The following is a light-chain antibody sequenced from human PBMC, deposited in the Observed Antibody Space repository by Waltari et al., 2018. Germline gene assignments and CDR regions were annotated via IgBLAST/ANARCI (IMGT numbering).Light chain of an antibody. CDR2: AKD. CDR1: SVRNSF. V-gene: IGLV3-19*01. J-gene: IGLJ3*02. CDR3: SCRDSGARL. Sequence: SSELTQDPAVSVALGQTVRITCKGDSVRNSFASWYQQKPGLAPLLILYAKDNRPSGIPARFSGSSSGNTASLTIAGAQAEDEADYYCSCRDSGARLFGGGTKLTVL.